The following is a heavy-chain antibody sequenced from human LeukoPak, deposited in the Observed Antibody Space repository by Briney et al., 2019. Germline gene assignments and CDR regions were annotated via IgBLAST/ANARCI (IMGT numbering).Heavy chain of an antibody. CDR3: ARDQYYYDSSGYSPFDY. CDR2: MHTSGST. D-gene: IGHD3-22*01. V-gene: IGHV4-4*07. Sequence: SETLSLTCTFSGGSISSYYWSWTRQPAGKGLEWIGRMHTSGSTNYNPSLKSRVTMSVDTSKNQFSLKLSSVTAADTAVYYCARDQYYYDSSGYSPFDYWGQGTLVTVSS. J-gene: IGHJ4*02. CDR1: GGSISSYY.